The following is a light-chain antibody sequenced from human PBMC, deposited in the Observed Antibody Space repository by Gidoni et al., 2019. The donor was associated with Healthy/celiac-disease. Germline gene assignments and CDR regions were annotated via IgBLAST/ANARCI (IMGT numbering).Light chain of an antibody. J-gene: IGKJ1*01. Sequence: DIQMTQSASSLSASVGDRVTITCRASQSISSYLNWYQQKPGKAPKLLIYAASSLQSGVPSRFSGSGSGTAFPLTISSLQPEDFATYYCQQSYSTPRTFGQGTKVEIK. V-gene: IGKV1-39*01. CDR2: AAS. CDR3: QQSYSTPRT. CDR1: QSISSY.